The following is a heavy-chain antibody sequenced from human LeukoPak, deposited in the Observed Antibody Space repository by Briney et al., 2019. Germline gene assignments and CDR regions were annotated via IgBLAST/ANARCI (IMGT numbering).Heavy chain of an antibody. J-gene: IGHJ4*02. CDR1: GGSFSSYY. V-gene: IGHV4-34*01. Sequence: SETLSLTCAVSGGSFSSYYWSWIRQPPGKGLEWIGEMNHSGSATYNPSLKSRVTISVGASKNQFSLRLTSVTAADTAVYYCARRRWYTNSPRPDFDSWGQGTLVTVSS. D-gene: IGHD6-6*01. CDR2: MNHSGSA. CDR3: ARRRWYTNSPRPDFDS.